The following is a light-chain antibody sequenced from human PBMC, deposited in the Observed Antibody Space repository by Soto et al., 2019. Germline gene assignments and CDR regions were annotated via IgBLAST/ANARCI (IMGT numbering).Light chain of an antibody. Sequence: IVLTQSPGTLSLSPGERATRSCRASQTGSNSYLAWYQQKSGQAPRLLISGVSTRATGIPDRFSGSGSGTEFALTISRLEPEDFAVYICQHYGYPQWTFGPGTKVEIK. V-gene: IGKV3-20*01. CDR2: GVS. CDR3: QHYGYPQWT. CDR1: QTGSNSY. J-gene: IGKJ1*01.